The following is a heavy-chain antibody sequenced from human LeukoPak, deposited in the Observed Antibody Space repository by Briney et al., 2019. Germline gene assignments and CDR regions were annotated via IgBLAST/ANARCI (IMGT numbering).Heavy chain of an antibody. CDR1: GFTFSNYW. J-gene: IGHJ3*02. D-gene: IGHD4-17*01. CDR3: ARGPDYGEAFDI. Sequence: GGPLRLSCAASGFTFSNYWMSWVRQAPGKGLEWVANIKHDGSEKYYVDSVKGRFTISRDNAKNSLYLQMNSLRAEDTAVYYCARGPDYGEAFDIWGQGTMVTVSS. CDR2: IKHDGSEK. V-gene: IGHV3-7*03.